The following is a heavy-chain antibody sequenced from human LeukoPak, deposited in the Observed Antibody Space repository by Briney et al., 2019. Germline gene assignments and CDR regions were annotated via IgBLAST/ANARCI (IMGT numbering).Heavy chain of an antibody. V-gene: IGHV3-9*01. D-gene: IGHD6-19*01. J-gene: IGHJ4*02. CDR1: GFTFDDYA. CDR3: AGGRSGWYHNFDY. Sequence: PGRSLRLSCAASGFTFDDYAMNWVRQAPGKGLEWVSGISWNSGRIGYADSVKGRFTISRDNAKNSLYLQMNSLRAEDTAVYYCAGGRSGWYHNFDYWGQGTLVTVSS. CDR2: ISWNSGRI.